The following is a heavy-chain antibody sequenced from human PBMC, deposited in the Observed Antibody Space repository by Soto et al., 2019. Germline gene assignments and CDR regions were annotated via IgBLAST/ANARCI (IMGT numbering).Heavy chain of an antibody. CDR2: ISGGTT. CDR1: GSTFSSDV. V-gene: IGHV3-23*01. D-gene: IGHD4-17*01. J-gene: IGHJ5*02. CDR3: ASARDPESDYGGFDP. Sequence: GSLRLSCVASGSTFSSDVMSWVRQAPGKGLEWVSGISGGTTYYADSVKGRFTISRDNFKNTLFLQMNSLRAEGTAVYYCASARDPESDYGGFDPWGQGTLVTVSS.